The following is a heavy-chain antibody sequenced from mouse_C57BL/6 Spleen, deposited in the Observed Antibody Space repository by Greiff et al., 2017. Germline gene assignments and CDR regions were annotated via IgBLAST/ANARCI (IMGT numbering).Heavy chain of an antibody. J-gene: IGHJ4*01. CDR2: IHPNSGST. V-gene: IGHV1-64*01. CDR3: ATIYYDYDGYAMDY. Sequence: QVQLQQPGAELVKPGASVKLSCKASGYTFTSYWMHWVKQRPGQGLEWIGMIHPNSGSTNYNEKFKSKATLTVDKSSSTAYMQLSILTSEDSAVYYCATIYYDYDGYAMDYWGQGTSVTVSS. D-gene: IGHD2-4*01. CDR1: GYTFTSYW.